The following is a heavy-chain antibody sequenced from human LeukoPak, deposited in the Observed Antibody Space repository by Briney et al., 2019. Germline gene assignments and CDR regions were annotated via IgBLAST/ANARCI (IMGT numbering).Heavy chain of an antibody. CDR2: ITPSGGT. J-gene: IGHJ4*02. CDR1: GYTFTSYA. D-gene: IGHD5-24*01. Sequence: GASVKVSCKASGYTFTSYAMHWVRQAPGQGLEWMGWITPSGGTNYPQKFQGRVAITRDTSITTAYMHLSRLTSDDTAVYYCARDRYGDGFAHFDYWGQGALVTVSS. CDR3: ARDRYGDGFAHFDY. V-gene: IGHV1-2*02.